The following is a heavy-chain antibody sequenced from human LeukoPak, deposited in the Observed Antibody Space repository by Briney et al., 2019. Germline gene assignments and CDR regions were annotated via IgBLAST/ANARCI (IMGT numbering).Heavy chain of an antibody. J-gene: IGHJ4*02. CDR2: TIPIFGTA. D-gene: IGHD3-22*01. V-gene: IGHV1-69*01. CDR1: GGTFSSYA. Sequence: GASVKVSCKASGGTFSSYAISWVRQAPGQGLEWMGGTIPIFGTANYAQKFQGRVTITADESTSTAYMELSSLRSEDTAVYYCARDGDSSGYLGLGFDYWGQGTLVTVSS. CDR3: ARDGDSSGYLGLGFDY.